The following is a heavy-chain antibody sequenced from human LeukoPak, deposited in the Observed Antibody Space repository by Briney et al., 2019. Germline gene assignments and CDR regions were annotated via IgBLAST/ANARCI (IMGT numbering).Heavy chain of an antibody. V-gene: IGHV1-69-2*01. CDR2: VDPEDGET. Sequence: ASAKISCKVSGYTFTDYYMHWVQQAPGKGLEWMGLVDPEDGETIYAEKFQGRVTITADTSTDTAYMELSSLRSEDTAVYYCATVGRWGSRVDYWGQGTLVTVSS. J-gene: IGHJ4*02. CDR3: ATVGRWGSRVDY. D-gene: IGHD7-27*01. CDR1: GYTFTDYY.